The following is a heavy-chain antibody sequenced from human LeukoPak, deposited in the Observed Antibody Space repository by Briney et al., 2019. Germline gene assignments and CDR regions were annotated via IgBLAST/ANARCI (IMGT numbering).Heavy chain of an antibody. CDR1: GFTFSSYW. V-gene: IGHV3-74*01. CDR3: ARGDSSGCCMAY. Sequence: GGSLRLSCAASGFTFSSYWMNWVRQAPGKGLVWVSRIASDGSSTTYADSVKGRFSISRDNAKNTLYLQMNSLRVEDTAVYYCARGDSSGCCMAYWGQGTLVTVSS. D-gene: IGHD6-19*01. CDR2: IASDGSST. J-gene: IGHJ4*02.